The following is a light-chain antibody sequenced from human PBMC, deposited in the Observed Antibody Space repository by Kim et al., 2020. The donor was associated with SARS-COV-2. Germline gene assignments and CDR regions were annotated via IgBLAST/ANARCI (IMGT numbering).Light chain of an antibody. CDR1: QSVSSK. J-gene: IGKJ4*01. CDR3: QQYNSWPLT. V-gene: IGKV3-15*01. CDR2: AAS. Sequence: EVVLTQSPATLSVSPGERATLSCRASQSVSSKLAWYQQEPGQTPRLLIYAASTRATGIPARFSGSGSGTEFTLTISSLQSEDSAVYYCQQYNSWPLTFGGGTKVEVK.